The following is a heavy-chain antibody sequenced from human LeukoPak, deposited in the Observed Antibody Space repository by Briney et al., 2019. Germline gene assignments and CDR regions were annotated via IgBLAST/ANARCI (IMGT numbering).Heavy chain of an antibody. CDR1: GFTFSSYA. CDR2: ISGSDGST. D-gene: IGHD5-18*01. Sequence: GGSLRLSCAASGFTFSSYAMSWVRQAPGKELEWVSAISGSDGSTYYADSVKGRFTISRDNSKNTLYLQMNSLRAEDTAVYYCAKAPLDTATGNMYYFDYWGQGTLVTVSS. J-gene: IGHJ4*02. V-gene: IGHV3-23*01. CDR3: AKAPLDTATGNMYYFDY.